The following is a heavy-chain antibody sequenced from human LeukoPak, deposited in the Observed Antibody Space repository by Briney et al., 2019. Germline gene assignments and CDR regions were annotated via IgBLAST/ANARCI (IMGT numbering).Heavy chain of an antibody. V-gene: IGHV3-23*01. CDR2: ISGSGGST. J-gene: IGHJ3*01. CDR3: AKAPYYDFWSGFMG. D-gene: IGHD3-3*01. Sequence: GGSLRLSCAASGFTFSTYAMSWVRQAPGKGLEWVSAISGSGGSTYYADSVKGRFTISRDNSKNTLYLQMNSLRAEDTAVYYCAKAPYYDFWSGFMGWGQGTMVTVSS. CDR1: GFTFSTYA.